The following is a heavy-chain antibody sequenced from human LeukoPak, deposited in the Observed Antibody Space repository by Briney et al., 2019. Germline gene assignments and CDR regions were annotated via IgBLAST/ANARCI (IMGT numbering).Heavy chain of an antibody. D-gene: IGHD1-1*01. CDR2: IGTAGDT. V-gene: IGHV3-13*01. CDR3: ARVAKERVGGVYYFDY. J-gene: IGHJ4*02. Sequence: PGGSLRFSCAASGFTFSDYDMHWVRQATGKGLERVSAIGTAGDTYYTGSVKGRFTISRENAKNSLYLQMNSLRAGDTAVYYCARVAKERVGGVYYFDYWGQGTLVTVSS. CDR1: GFTFSDYD.